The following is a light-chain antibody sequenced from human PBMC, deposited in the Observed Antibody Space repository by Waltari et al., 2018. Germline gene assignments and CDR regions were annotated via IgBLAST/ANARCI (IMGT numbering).Light chain of an antibody. J-gene: IGLJ1*01. Sequence: QSALTQPPPASGSPGQSVTISCTGPSSDVGGYNYVSCYQQHPGKAPNLFIYEVSKRPSGVPDRFSGSKSGNTASLTVSGLQAEDEADYYCNSYGGSNNYVFGTGTKVTVV. CDR3: NSYGGSNNYV. CDR1: SSDVGGYNY. CDR2: EVS. V-gene: IGLV2-8*01.